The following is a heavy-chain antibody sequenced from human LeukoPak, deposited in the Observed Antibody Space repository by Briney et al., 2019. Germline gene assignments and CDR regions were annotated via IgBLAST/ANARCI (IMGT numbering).Heavy chain of an antibody. CDR2: IYYSGST. Sequence: SETLSPTCTVSGGSISSSSYYWGWIRQPPGKGLEWVGSIYYSGSTYYNPSLKSRVTISVDTSKNQSSLKLSSVTAADTAVYYCARQTVVGWYYFDYWGQGTLVTVSS. D-gene: IGHD6-19*01. CDR1: GGSISSSSYY. CDR3: ARQTVVGWYYFDY. V-gene: IGHV4-39*01. J-gene: IGHJ4*02.